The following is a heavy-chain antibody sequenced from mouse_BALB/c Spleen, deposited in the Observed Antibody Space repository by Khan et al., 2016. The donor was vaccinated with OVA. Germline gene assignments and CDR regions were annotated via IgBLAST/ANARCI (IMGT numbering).Heavy chain of an antibody. CDR2: IFPGDGDT. D-gene: IGHD1-1*01. CDR3: ARIYYGSRYGYGMDY. V-gene: IGHV1-82*01. J-gene: IGHJ4*01. Sequence: QVQLKESGPELVKPGASVKISCKASAYEFSTSWMNWVKQRPGQGLEWIGRIFPGDGDTYYNGKFKGKATLTADKSSSTVYMQFSSLTSEDSAVYCCARIYYGSRYGYGMDYWGQGTSVTVSS. CDR1: AYEFSTSW.